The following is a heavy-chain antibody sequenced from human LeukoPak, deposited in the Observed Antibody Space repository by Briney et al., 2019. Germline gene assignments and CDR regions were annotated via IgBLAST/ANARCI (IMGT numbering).Heavy chain of an antibody. V-gene: IGHV5-51*01. J-gene: IGHJ4*02. CDR2: VYPGDSDT. D-gene: IGHD4-17*01. CDR3: AIFNYGDLDY. CDR1: GYTFTSYW. Sequence: GESLKIFCKGSGYTFTSYWIAWVRQMPGKRLKWMGIVYPGDSDTRYSPSFQGQVTISADKSISTAYLQWSSLKASDTAMYYCAIFNYGDLDYWGQGTLVTVSS.